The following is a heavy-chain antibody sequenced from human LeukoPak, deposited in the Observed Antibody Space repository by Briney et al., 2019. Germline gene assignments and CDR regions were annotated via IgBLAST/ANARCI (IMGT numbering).Heavy chain of an antibody. CDR1: GYSFTSYW. V-gene: IGHV5-51*01. CDR3: ARQRLPWFGELPEFDY. CDR2: IYPGDSDT. D-gene: IGHD3-10*01. J-gene: IGHJ4*02. Sequence: SGESLKISCKGSGYSFTSYWIGWVRQMPGKGLEWMGIIYPGDSDTRYSPSFQGQVTISADKSISTAYLQWSSLKASDTAMYYCARQRLPWFGELPEFDYWGQGTLVTVSS.